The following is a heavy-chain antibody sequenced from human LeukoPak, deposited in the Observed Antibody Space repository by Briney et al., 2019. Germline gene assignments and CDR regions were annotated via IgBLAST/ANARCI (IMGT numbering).Heavy chain of an antibody. CDR3: ARDRGGSYFDY. D-gene: IGHD1-26*01. CDR2: ISGSGDST. CDR1: GLTFSSYA. V-gene: IGHV3-23*01. Sequence: PGGSLRLSCAASGLTFSSYAMTWVRQAPGTGLEWVSVISGSGDSTYYADSVKGRFTISRDNSKNTLYLQMNSLRAEDTAVYYCARDRGGSYFDYWGQGTLVTVSS. J-gene: IGHJ4*02.